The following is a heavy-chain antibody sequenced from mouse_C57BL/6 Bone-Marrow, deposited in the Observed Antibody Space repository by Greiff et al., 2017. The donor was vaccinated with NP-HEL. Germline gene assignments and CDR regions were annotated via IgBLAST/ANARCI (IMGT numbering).Heavy chain of an antibody. CDR2: IDPSDSYT. Sequence: QVQLQQPGAELVMPGASVKLSCKASGYTFTSYWMHWVKQRPGQGLEWIGEIDPSDSYTNYNQKFKGKSTLTVDKSSSTAYMQLSSLTSEDSAVYYCARSGDGPPWYFDVWGTGTTVTVSS. D-gene: IGHD1-3*01. CDR3: ARSGDGPPWYFDV. V-gene: IGHV1-69*01. CDR1: GYTFTSYW. J-gene: IGHJ1*03.